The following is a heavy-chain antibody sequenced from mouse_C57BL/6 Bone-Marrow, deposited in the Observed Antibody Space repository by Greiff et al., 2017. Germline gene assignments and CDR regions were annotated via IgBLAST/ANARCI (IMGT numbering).Heavy chain of an antibody. D-gene: IGHD2-5*01. V-gene: IGHV1-55*01. J-gene: IGHJ1*03. CDR2: IYPGSGST. CDR1: GYTFTSYW. Sequence: VQLQQPGAELVKPGASVKMSCKASGYTFTSYWITLVKQRPGQGLEWIGDIYPGSGSTNYNEKFKRKATLTVDTSSSTAYMQLSSLTSEDSAVYYCARPYYSNYWYFDVWGTGTTVTVSS. CDR3: ARPYYSNYWYFDV.